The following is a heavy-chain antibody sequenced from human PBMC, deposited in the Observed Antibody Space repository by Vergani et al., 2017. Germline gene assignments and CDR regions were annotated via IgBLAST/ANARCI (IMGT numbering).Heavy chain of an antibody. V-gene: IGHV3-23*01. CDR2: ISGSGGST. J-gene: IGHJ6*02. D-gene: IGHD5-12*01. CDR3: AKANPRNSGYDYLYYYHAMDV. CDR1: GFTFNHYA. Sequence: EVQLLESGGDLVQPGGSLRLSCAASGFTFNHYAMNWVRQAPGKGLEGVSGISGSGGSTYYAGSVKGRFTISRDSSKNTLYLQMNILSAGDTAVYYCAKANPRNSGYDYLYYYHAMDVWGQGTTVTVSS.